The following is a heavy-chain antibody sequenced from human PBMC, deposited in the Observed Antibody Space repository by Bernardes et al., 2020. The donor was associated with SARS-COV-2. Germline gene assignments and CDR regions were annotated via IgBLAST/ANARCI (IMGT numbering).Heavy chain of an antibody. Sequence: TCTVSGGSISSYYWSWIRQPPGPGLEWIGYIYYSGSTNYNPSLKSRVTISVDTSKNQFSLKLSSVTAADTAVYYCARVSGGDYGDQLGVFDYWGQGTLVTVSS. V-gene: IGHV4-59*01. CDR2: IYYSGST. D-gene: IGHD4-17*01. CDR1: GGSISSYY. CDR3: ARVSGGDYGDQLGVFDY. J-gene: IGHJ4*02.